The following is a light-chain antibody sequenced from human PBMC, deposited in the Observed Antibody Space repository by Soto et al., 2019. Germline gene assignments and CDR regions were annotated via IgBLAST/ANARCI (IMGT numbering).Light chain of an antibody. CDR1: QSVSSN. V-gene: IGKV3-15*01. CDR3: QQYNNWLWT. Sequence: EIVMTQSPATLSVSPGERATLSCRASQSVSSNLAWYQQKPDQAPRLLIYGASTRATGIPARFSGSGSGTEFTLTISSLQSEDFAVYYCQQYNNWLWTFGQGTKV. J-gene: IGKJ1*01. CDR2: GAS.